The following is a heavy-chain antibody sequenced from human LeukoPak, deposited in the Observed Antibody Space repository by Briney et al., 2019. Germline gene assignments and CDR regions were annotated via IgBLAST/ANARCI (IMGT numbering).Heavy chain of an antibody. CDR2: IIPILGIA. CDR3: ARVGGYCSSTSCLDV. CDR1: GGTFSSYA. Sequence: SVKVSCKASGGTFSSYAISWVRQAPGQGLEWMGRIIPILGIANYAQKFQGRVTITADKSTSTAYMELSSLRSADTAVYYCARVGGYCSSTSCLDVWGKGTTVTVSS. V-gene: IGHV1-69*04. D-gene: IGHD2-2*01. J-gene: IGHJ6*04.